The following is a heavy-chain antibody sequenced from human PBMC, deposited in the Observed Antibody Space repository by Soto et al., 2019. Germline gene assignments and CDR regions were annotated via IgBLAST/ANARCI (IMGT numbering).Heavy chain of an antibody. Sequence: ASVKVSCKVSGYTLTELSMHWVRQAPGKGLEWMGGFDPEDGETIYAQKCQGRVTMTEDTSTDTAYMELSSLRSEDTAVYYCATGGYCSGGSCYEYRYGMDVWGQGTTVTVSS. CDR1: GYTLTELS. CDR2: FDPEDGET. D-gene: IGHD2-15*01. V-gene: IGHV1-24*01. CDR3: ATGGYCSGGSCYEYRYGMDV. J-gene: IGHJ6*02.